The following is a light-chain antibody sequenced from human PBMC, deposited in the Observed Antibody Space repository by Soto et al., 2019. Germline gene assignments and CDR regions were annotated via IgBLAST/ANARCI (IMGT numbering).Light chain of an antibody. CDR3: QQYGSSPRT. CDR2: GAS. J-gene: IGKJ1*01. CDR1: QSVSNNY. Sequence: EIVLTQSPGTLSLSPGERATLSCRASQSVSNNYLAWYQQKPGQAPRLIIYGASSRDTGIPDRFSGSGSGTEFTLTISRLEPEDFVVYYCQQYGSSPRTFGQGTQVDIK. V-gene: IGKV3-20*01.